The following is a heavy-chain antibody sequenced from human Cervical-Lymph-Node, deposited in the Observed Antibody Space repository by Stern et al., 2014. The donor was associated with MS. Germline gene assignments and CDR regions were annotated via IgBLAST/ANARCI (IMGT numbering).Heavy chain of an antibody. Sequence: VQLLQSGAEVRKPGASVKISCKASGHTFTSYYIHWVRQAPGQGLEWMGAINPSVGSTRSSQKFQGRVTMTRETSTSTVYMEVSSLTSDDTAVYYCARKTIINPTDYWGQGTLVAVSS. V-gene: IGHV1-46*01. J-gene: IGHJ4*02. D-gene: IGHD1-14*01. CDR1: GHTFTSYY. CDR2: INPSVGST. CDR3: ARKTIINPTDY.